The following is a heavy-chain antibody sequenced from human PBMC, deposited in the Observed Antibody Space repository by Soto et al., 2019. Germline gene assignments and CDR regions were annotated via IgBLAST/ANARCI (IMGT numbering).Heavy chain of an antibody. CDR3: ARDLNVVVVAADYGMDV. D-gene: IGHD2-15*01. V-gene: IGHV4-4*02. J-gene: IGHJ6*02. CDR2: IYHSGST. Sequence: SETLSLTCAVSGGSISSSNWWSWVRQPPGKGLEWIGEIYHSGSTNYNPSLKSRVTISVDKPKNQFSLKLSSVTAADTAVYYCARDLNVVVVAADYGMDVWGQGTTVPVSS. CDR1: GGSISSSNW.